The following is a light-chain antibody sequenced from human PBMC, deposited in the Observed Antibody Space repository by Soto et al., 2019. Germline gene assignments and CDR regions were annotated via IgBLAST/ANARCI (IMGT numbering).Light chain of an antibody. J-gene: IGLJ1*01. CDR1: SSNIGGNS. CDR2: DDN. Sequence: QSVLTQPPSVSAAPGQKVTISCSGSSSNIGGNSVSWYQQLPGTAPKLLIYDDNKRPSGIPDRFSGSKAGTAATPGMTGFQTGVQAEYYCGSWDSSLSAYVFGTGTKVNVL. V-gene: IGLV1-51*01. CDR3: GSWDSSLSAYV.